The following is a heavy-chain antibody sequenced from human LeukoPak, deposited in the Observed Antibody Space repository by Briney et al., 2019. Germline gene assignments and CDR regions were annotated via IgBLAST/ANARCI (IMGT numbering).Heavy chain of an antibody. V-gene: IGHV4-38-2*01. CDR2: INHSGST. CDR3: ARGSGPFYSGSYYRARHLFMDV. CDR1: GYSISSGYY. D-gene: IGHD1-26*01. J-gene: IGHJ6*03. Sequence: SETLSLTCAVSGYSISSGYYWGWIRQPPGKGLEWIGEINHSGSTNYNPSLKSRVTISVDTSKNQFSLKLSSVTAADTAVYYCARGSGPFYSGSYYRARHLFMDVWGKGTTVTVSS.